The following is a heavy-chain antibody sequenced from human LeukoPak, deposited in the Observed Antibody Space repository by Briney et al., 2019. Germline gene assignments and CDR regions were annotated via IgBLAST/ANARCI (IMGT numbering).Heavy chain of an antibody. D-gene: IGHD3-16*01. V-gene: IGHV4-38-2*02. CDR1: GDSISGGYY. J-gene: IGHJ6*03. CDR3: ARETSQKGAHYMDV. CDR2: IYHSGRT. Sequence: SETLSLTCTVSGDSISGGYYWGWIRQPPGKGLEWIGSIYHSGRTFYNPSLKSRVTISVDTSKNQFSLKLSSVTAADTAVYYCARETSQKGAHYMDVWGKGTTVTISS.